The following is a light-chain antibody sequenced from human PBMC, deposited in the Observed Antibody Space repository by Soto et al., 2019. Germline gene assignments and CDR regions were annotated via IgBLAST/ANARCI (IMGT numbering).Light chain of an antibody. CDR1: SSDVGSYNL. CDR2: EGS. J-gene: IGLJ2*01. V-gene: IGLV2-23*01. CDR3: CSYAGSSTGVV. Sequence: QSALTQPASVSGSPGQSITISCTGTSSDVGSYNLVSWYQQHPGKAPKLMIYEGSKRPSGVSNRFSGSKSGNTASLTISGLQAEDEADYYGCSYAGSSTGVVFGGGTKVTVL.